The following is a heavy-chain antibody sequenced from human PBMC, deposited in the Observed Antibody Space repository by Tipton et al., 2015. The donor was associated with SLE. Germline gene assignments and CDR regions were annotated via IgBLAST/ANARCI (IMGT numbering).Heavy chain of an antibody. D-gene: IGHD3-22*01. CDR3: ARDEYRYDTTGYHLLGHFDF. J-gene: IGHJ4*02. CDR1: GESISGRY. CDR2: IYAGGNT. V-gene: IGHV4-4*09. Sequence: TLSLTCALSGESISGRYWSWIRQAPGRGLEWIGYIYAGGNTKYNPSLERRVTMSVDNANNEFSLKLSSVTAADTAVYYCARDEYRYDTTGYHLLGHFDFWGQGTLVTVSS.